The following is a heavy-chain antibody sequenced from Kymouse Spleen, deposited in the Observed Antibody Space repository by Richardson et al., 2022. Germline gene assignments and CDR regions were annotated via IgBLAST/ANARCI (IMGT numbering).Heavy chain of an antibody. V-gene: IGHV3-13*01. J-gene: IGHJ4*02. Sequence: EVQLVESGGGLVQPGGSLRLSCAASGFTFSSYDMHWVRQATGKGLEWVSAIGTAGDTYYPGSVKGRFTISRENAKNSLYLQMNSLRAGDTAVYYCASYNWNDEDYFDYWGQGTLVTVSS. CDR2: IGTAGDT. CDR3: ASYNWNDEDYFDY. D-gene: IGHD1-20*01. CDR1: GFTFSSYD.